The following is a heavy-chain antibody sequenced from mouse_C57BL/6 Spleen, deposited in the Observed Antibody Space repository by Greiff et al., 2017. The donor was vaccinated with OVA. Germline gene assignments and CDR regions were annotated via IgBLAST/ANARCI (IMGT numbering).Heavy chain of an antibody. V-gene: IGHV1-5*01. Sequence: VQLQQSGPVLARPGASVKMSCKTSGYTFTSYWMHWVKQRPGQGLEWIGAIYPGNSDTSYNQKFKGKAKLTAVTSASTAYMELSSLTNEDSAVYYCTSEGYGNYVGFAYWGQGTLVTVSA. CDR2: IYPGNSDT. D-gene: IGHD2-1*01. J-gene: IGHJ3*01. CDR1: GYTFTSYW. CDR3: TSEGYGNYVGFAY.